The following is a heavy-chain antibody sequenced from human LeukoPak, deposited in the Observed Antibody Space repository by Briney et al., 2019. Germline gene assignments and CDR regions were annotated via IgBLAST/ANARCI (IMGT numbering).Heavy chain of an antibody. CDR1: GFTFSSYA. CDR2: ISYDGSNK. J-gene: IGHJ4*02. V-gene: IGHV3-30-3*01. CDR3: ARGSEVPSNYYDNKALDY. D-gene: IGHD3-22*01. Sequence: GGSLRLSCAASGFTFSSYAMHWVRQAPGKGLEWVAVISYDGSNKYYADSVKGRFTISRDNSKNTLYLQMNSLRAEDTAVYYCARGSEVPSNYYDNKALDYWGQGTLVTVSS.